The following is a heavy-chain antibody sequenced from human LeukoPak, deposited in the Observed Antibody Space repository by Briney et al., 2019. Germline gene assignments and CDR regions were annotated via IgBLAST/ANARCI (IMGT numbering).Heavy chain of an antibody. CDR2: ISASGTT. V-gene: IGHV4-4*07. Sequence: SETLSLTCTVSGGSINSYYWSWIRQPAGRGLEWIGRISASGTTDYNPSLKSRVTISVDESKNQFSLRLTSVTAADTAVYYCARDRAVAVAIRRLDYWGQGTLVAVSS. CDR3: ARDRAVAVAIRRLDY. CDR1: GGSINSYY. J-gene: IGHJ4*02. D-gene: IGHD6-19*01.